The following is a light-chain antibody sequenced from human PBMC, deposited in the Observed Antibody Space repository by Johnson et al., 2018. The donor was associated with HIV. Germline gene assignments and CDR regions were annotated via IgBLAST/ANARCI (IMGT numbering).Light chain of an antibody. J-gene: IGLJ1*01. Sequence: QSVLTQPPSVYAAPGQKVTISCSGSNSNIGNNYVSWYQQLPGTAPKLLIYENNKRPSGIPDRFSGSKSGTSATLGITGLQTGDEADYYCGTWDNSLSANVFGTGTKVTVL. CDR2: ENN. V-gene: IGLV1-51*02. CDR3: GTWDNSLSANV. CDR1: NSNIGNNY.